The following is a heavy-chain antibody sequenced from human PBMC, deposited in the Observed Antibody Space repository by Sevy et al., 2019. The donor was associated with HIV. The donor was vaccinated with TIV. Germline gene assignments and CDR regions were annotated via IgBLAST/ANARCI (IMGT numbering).Heavy chain of an antibody. CDR1: GFSVNSNY. CDR2: IYRDCST. V-gene: IGHV3-66*01. Sequence: GGSLRLSCAASGFSVNSNYMTWVRQAPGKGLDWVSIIYRDCSTKYADALKGRFTISRDNSKNTMYLQMNSLRVEDTAVYYCARGGTIFGLVRHYFDYWGQGTLVTVSS. D-gene: IGHD3-3*01. J-gene: IGHJ4*02. CDR3: ARGGTIFGLVRHYFDY.